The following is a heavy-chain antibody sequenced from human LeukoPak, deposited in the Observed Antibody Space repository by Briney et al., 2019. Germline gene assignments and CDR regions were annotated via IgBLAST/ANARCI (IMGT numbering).Heavy chain of an antibody. CDR2: IYHSGST. CDR1: GGSISSGGYS. V-gene: IGHV4-30-2*01. Sequence: SQTLSLTCAVSGGSISSGGYSWSWIRQPPGKGLEWIGYIYHSGSTYYNPSLKSRVTISVDRSKNQFSLKLSSVTAADTAVYYCARAKKTYYYDNPQIDYWGQGTLVTVSS. D-gene: IGHD3-22*01. J-gene: IGHJ4*02. CDR3: ARAKKTYYYDNPQIDY.